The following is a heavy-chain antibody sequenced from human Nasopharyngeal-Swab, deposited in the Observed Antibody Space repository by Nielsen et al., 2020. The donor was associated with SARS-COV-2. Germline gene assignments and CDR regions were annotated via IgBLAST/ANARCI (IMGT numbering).Heavy chain of an antibody. CDR3: ARHATPAISWESFDI. CDR1: GYNFADHW. CDR2: IFVSDSDT. D-gene: IGHD6-13*01. J-gene: IGHJ3*02. V-gene: IGHV5-51*01. Sequence: GGSLRLSCQGSGYNFADHWIAWVRQMPGKGLEWMGIIFVSDSDTRYSPSFQGQVTISADKSVSIAYLQFGSLKASDTAMYYCARHATPAISWESFDIWGHGTTVSVSS.